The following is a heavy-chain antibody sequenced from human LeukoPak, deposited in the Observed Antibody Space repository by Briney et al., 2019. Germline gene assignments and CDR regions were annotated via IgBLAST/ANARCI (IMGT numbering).Heavy chain of an antibody. D-gene: IGHD6-19*01. V-gene: IGHV3-48*03. CDR3: ARGKMAVAGWRNWFDP. J-gene: IGHJ5*02. Sequence: GGSLRLSCAASGFTFSSYEMNWVRQAPGKGLEWVSYISSSGSTIYYADSVKGRFTISRDNDKNSLYLQMNSLRAEDTAGYYCARGKMAVAGWRNWFDPWGQGTLVTVSS. CDR1: GFTFSSYE. CDR2: ISSSGSTI.